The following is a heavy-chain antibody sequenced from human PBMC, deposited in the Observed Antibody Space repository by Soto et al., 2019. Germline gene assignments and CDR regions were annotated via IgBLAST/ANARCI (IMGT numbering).Heavy chain of an antibody. CDR2: ISGSGGST. CDR3: AKGERYPRAATALDY. Sequence: EVQLLESGGGLVQPGGSLRLSCAASGFTFSSYAMSWVRQAPGKGLEWVSAISGSGGSTYYADSVKGRFTISRDNSKNTLYLQMTSLRAEDTAVYYCAKGERYPRAATALDYWGQGTLVTVSS. V-gene: IGHV3-23*01. CDR1: GFTFSSYA. J-gene: IGHJ4*02. D-gene: IGHD6-25*01.